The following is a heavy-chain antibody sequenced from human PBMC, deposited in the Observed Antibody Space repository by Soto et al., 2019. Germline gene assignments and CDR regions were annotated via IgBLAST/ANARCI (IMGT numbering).Heavy chain of an antibody. D-gene: IGHD2-2*01. CDR2: ISGSGGST. V-gene: IGHV3-23*01. J-gene: IGHJ4*02. Sequence: EVQLLESGGGLVQPGGSLRLSCAASGFTFSSYAMSWVRQAPGKGLEWVSAISGSGGSTYYADSVKGRFTISRDNSKNTLYLQMNSLRAEDTAVYYCAKDAFYAPPNPHYFDYWGQGTLVTVSS. CDR3: AKDAFYAPPNPHYFDY. CDR1: GFTFSSYA.